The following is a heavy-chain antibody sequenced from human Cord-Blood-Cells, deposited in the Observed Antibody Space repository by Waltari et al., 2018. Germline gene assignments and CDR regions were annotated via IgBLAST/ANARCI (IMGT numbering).Heavy chain of an antibody. CDR3: ARDGEPYGDYFDY. CDR2: ISYDGSNK. CDR1: GFTFSSYA. Sequence: QVQLVESGGGVVQPGRSLRLSCAASGFTFSSYAMHWVRQAPGKGLEWVAVISYDGSNKYYADSVKGRFTISRDNSKNTLYLQMNSLRAEDTAVYYCARDGEPYGDYFDYWGQGTLVTVSS. J-gene: IGHJ4*02. D-gene: IGHD4-17*01. V-gene: IGHV3-30-3*01.